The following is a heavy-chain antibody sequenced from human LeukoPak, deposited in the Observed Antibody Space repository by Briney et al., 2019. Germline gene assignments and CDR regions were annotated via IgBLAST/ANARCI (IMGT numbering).Heavy chain of an antibody. J-gene: IGHJ4*02. CDR3: ARGSGYYYANFDY. V-gene: IGHV4-39*07. Sequence: PSETLSLTCTVSGGSISSSSYYWGWIRQPPGKGLEWIGSIYHSGSTYYNPSLKSRVTISVDTSKNQFSLKLSSVTAADTAIYYCARGSGYYYANFDYWGQGTLVTVSS. D-gene: IGHD3-22*01. CDR2: IYHSGST. CDR1: GGSISSSSYY.